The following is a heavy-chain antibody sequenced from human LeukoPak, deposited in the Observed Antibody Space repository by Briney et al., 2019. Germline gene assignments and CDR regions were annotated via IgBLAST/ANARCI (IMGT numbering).Heavy chain of an antibody. CDR1: GFTFSSYG. D-gene: IGHD2-2*01. CDR2: IRYDGSNK. V-gene: IGHV3-30*02. Sequence: PGGSLRLSCAASGFTFSSYGMHWVRQAPGKGLEWVAFIRYDGSNKYYADSVKGRFTISRDNSKTTLYLQMNSLRAEDTAVYYCAKDPAAITAPDHYYYYYMDVWGKGTTVTVSS. CDR3: AKDPAAITAPDHYYYYYMDV. J-gene: IGHJ6*03.